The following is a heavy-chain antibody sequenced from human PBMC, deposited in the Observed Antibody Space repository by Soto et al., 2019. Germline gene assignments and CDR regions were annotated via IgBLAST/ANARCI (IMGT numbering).Heavy chain of an antibody. CDR2: IYYSGST. D-gene: IGHD5-18*01. CDR1: GGSISSSSYY. CDR3: ARRNVDTAMGYFDY. J-gene: IGHJ4*02. Sequence: SETLSLTCTVSGGSISSSSYYWGWIRQPPWKGLEWIGSIYYSGSTYYNPSLKSRVTLSVDTSKNQFSLKLSSVTAADTAVYYCARRNVDTAMGYFDYWGQGTLVTVSS. V-gene: IGHV4-39*01.